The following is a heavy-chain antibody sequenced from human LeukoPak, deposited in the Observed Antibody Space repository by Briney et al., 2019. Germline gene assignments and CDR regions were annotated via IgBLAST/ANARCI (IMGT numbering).Heavy chain of an antibody. CDR3: AKDFVVVPGNVNYFDY. CDR2: IKQDGSDK. CDR1: GFNFSSYW. Sequence: GGSLRLSCAASGFNFSSYWMIWVRQAPGKGLEWVANIKQDGSDKNYVDSVKGRFTISRDNSKNTLYVQMKSLRAEDTAVYYCAKDFVVVPGNVNYFDYWGQGTLVTVSS. J-gene: IGHJ4*02. D-gene: IGHD2-21*02. V-gene: IGHV3-7*03.